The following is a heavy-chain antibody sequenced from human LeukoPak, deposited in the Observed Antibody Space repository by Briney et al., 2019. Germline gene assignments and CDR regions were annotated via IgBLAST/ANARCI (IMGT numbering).Heavy chain of an antibody. CDR2: IYTSGST. D-gene: IGHD3-22*01. V-gene: IGHV4-61*02. CDR1: GGSISSGSYY. CDR3: TRETYYYDSSAYVIDY. Sequence: PSQTLSLTCTVSGGSISSGSYYWSWIRQPAGKGLEWIGRIYTSGSTNYNPSLKSRVTISVDTSKNQFSLKLSSVTAADTAVYYCTRETYYYDSSAYVIDYWGQGTLVTVSS. J-gene: IGHJ4*02.